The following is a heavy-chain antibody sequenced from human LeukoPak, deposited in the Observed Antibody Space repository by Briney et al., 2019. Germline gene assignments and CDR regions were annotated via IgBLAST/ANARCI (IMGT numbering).Heavy chain of an antibody. CDR2: IYSGGST. D-gene: IGHD1-1*01. V-gene: IGHV3-66*01. J-gene: IGHJ6*02. CDR1: GFTVSSNY. Sequence: GGSLRLSCAASGFTVSSNYMSWVRQAPGKGLEWVSVIYSGGSTYYADSVKGRFTISRDNSKNTLYLQMNSLRAEDTAVYYCAINEGGNYYYGMDVWGQGTTVTVSS. CDR3: AINEGGNYYYGMDV.